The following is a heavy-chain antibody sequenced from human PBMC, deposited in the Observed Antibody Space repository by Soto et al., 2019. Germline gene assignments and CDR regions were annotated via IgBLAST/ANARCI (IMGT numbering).Heavy chain of an antibody. Sequence: SETLSLTCTVSGASISSYYWSWIRQPPGKGLEWIGYIYYSGSTNYNPSLKSRVTISVDTSKNQFSLKLSSVTAADTAVYYCAKGYGSGGSCGLFDYWGQGTLVTVSS. D-gene: IGHD2-15*01. CDR2: IYYSGST. CDR1: GASISSYY. J-gene: IGHJ4*02. CDR3: AKGYGSGGSCGLFDY. V-gene: IGHV4-59*01.